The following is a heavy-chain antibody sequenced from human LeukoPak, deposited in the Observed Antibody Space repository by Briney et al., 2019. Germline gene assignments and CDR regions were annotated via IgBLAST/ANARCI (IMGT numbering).Heavy chain of an antibody. Sequence: GGSLRLSCAASGFTVSSNYMSWVRQAPGKGLEWVSVIYSGGSTYYADSEKGRFTISRDNSKNTLYLQMNSLRAEDTAVYYCAMIAVAGVNFDYWGQGTLVTVSS. D-gene: IGHD6-19*01. CDR3: AMIAVAGVNFDY. V-gene: IGHV3-53*01. CDR1: GFTVSSNY. CDR2: IYSGGST. J-gene: IGHJ4*02.